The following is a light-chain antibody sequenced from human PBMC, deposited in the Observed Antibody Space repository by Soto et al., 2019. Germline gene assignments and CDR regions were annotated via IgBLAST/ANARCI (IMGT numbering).Light chain of an antibody. Sequence: IQMTQSPVTLSASVGDRVAITCRASQSIGICLAWYQQKPGKAPRFLIYEASTLASGVPSRFRGSGSGTEFTLTISSLQPEDFGSYYCQQYKNYSWTFGQGTKVEIK. J-gene: IGKJ1*01. CDR2: EAS. CDR3: QQYKNYSWT. CDR1: QSIGIC. V-gene: IGKV1-5*03.